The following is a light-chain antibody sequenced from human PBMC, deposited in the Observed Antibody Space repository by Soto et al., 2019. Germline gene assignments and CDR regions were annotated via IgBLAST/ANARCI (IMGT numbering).Light chain of an antibody. J-gene: IGLJ1*01. CDR1: SSNIGAGYD. Sequence: QSVLTQPPSVSRAPGQRFTISCTGTSSNIGAGYDVHWYQQFPGTAPKLLIYGNRNRPSGVPDRFSGSKSGTSASLAITGLQAEDEATYYCQSCDSSLSGSGVFGTGTKLTVL. CDR3: QSCDSSLSGSGV. CDR2: GNR. V-gene: IGLV1-40*01.